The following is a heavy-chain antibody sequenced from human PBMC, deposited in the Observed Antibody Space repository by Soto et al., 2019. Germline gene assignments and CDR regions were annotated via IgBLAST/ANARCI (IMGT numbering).Heavy chain of an antibody. D-gene: IGHD3-10*01. J-gene: IGHJ4*02. CDR1: GFNIKDYY. Sequence: QVQLVESGGGLVKPGGSVRLSCAASGFNIKDYYMSWIRQAPGKGLEWLSYISGSSSYIDYADSVKGRFTISRDNAKNSLYLQMNSLKVEDTAVYFCARDRGAIVTWGQGTLVTVSS. CDR3: ARDRGAIVT. V-gene: IGHV3-11*05. CDR2: ISGSSSYI.